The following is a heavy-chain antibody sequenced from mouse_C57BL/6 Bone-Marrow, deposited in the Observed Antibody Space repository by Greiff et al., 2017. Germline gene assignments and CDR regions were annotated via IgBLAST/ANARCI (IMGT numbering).Heavy chain of an antibody. CDR1: GYTFTSHW. J-gene: IGHJ3*01. D-gene: IGHD1-1*02. CDR3: ARKEGGLSAY. Sequence: QVQPQQPGAEPVKPGASVKMSCKASGYTFTSHWITWVKQRPGQGLEWIGDIYPGSGSTNYNEKFKSKATLTVDTSSSTAYMQLSSLTSEDAAVYYCARKEGGLSAYWGQGTLVTVSA. V-gene: IGHV1-55*01. CDR2: IYPGSGST.